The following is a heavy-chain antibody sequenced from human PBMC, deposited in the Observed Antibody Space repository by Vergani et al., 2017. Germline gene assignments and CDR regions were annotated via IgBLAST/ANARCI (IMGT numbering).Heavy chain of an antibody. CDR3: ARHNLWGDSQTGIDF. CDR2: IFHSGTT. D-gene: IGHD2-21*02. CDR1: GYSISSGSY. J-gene: IGHJ4*02. V-gene: IGHV4-38-2*01. Sequence: QVQLQESGPGLVKPSETLSLTCAVSGYSISSGSYWAWIRQPPGKGLEWIGSIFHSGTTHYNPSIASLGTISVDTSRNQFSLRLSSVTAADTAVYYCARHNLWGDSQTGIDFWGLGTLVIVSS.